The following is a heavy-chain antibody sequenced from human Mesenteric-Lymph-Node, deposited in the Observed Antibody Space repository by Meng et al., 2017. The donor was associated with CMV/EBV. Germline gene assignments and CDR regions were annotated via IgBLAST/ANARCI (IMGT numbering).Heavy chain of an antibody. J-gene: IGHJ3*02. CDR2: IYSGGST. CDR3: GIGGGAGGSDAFDI. D-gene: IGHD3-16*01. CDR1: GFTVSSNY. Sequence: GESLKISCAASGFTVSSNYMSWVRQAPGKGLEWVSVIYSGGSTYYADSVKGRFTISRDNSKNTLYLQMNSLRAEDTAVYYCGIGGGAGGSDAFDIWGPGTMVTVSS. V-gene: IGHV3-53*01.